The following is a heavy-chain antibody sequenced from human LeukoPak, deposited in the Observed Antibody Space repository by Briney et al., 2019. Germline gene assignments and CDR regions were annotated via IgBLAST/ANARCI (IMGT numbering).Heavy chain of an antibody. V-gene: IGHV3-23*01. CDR1: GFTFSSYA. CDR3: ANLGWEYYDILTGPRFNY. J-gene: IGHJ4*02. CDR2: ISGSGGST. D-gene: IGHD3-9*01. Sequence: PGGSLRLSCAASGFTFSSYAMSWVRQAPGKGLEWVSAISGSGGSTYYADSVKGRFTISRDNPKNTLYLQMNSLRAEDAAVYYCANLGWEYYDILTGPRFNYWGQGTLVTVSS.